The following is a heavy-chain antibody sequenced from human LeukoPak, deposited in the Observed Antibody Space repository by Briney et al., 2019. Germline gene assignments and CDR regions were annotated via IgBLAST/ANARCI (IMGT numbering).Heavy chain of an antibody. J-gene: IGHJ6*03. CDR3: AREENIAVAVTPPWNYYYIDV. Sequence: PGGSLTLSCAASGFTFSSYTMMWLGPAPGKGLEWVSSIISRSTYMYYPDSMRGRFTISRDNAKNSLYLQINSLRGEDTAVYYCAREENIAVAVTPPWNYYYIDVWGKGTTVTVSS. CDR1: GFTFSSYT. D-gene: IGHD6-19*01. CDR2: IISRSTYM. V-gene: IGHV3-21*01.